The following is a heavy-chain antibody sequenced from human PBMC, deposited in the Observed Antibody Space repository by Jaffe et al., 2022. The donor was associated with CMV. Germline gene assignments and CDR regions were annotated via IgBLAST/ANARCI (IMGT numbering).Heavy chain of an antibody. J-gene: IGHJ4*02. D-gene: IGHD6-6*01. V-gene: IGHV4-34*01. CDR2: INHSGST. Sequence: QVQLQQWGAGLLKPSETLSLTCAVYGGSFSGYYWSWIRQPPGKGLEWIGEINHSGSTNYNPSLKSRVTISVDTSKNQFSLKLSSVTAADTAVYYCARTSNRTIAAYDYWGQGTLVTVSS. CDR3: ARTSNRTIAAYDY. CDR1: GGSFSGYY.